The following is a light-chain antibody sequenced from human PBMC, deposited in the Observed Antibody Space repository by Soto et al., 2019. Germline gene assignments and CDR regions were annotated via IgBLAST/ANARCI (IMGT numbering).Light chain of an antibody. CDR2: DVS. J-gene: IGLJ2*01. CDR1: SSDVGGYNY. Sequence: QSALTQPASVSGSPGQSITISCTGTSSDVGGYNYVSWYQQHPGKAPKLMIYDVSNRPSGVSNRFSGSKSGNTASLTISGLQAEDEADYYWSSYTTHSPHVVFGGGTKLTVL. CDR3: SSYTTHSPHVV. V-gene: IGLV2-14*01.